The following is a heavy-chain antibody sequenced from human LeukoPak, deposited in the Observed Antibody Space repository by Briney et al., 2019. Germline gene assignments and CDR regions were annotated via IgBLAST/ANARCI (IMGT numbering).Heavy chain of an antibody. V-gene: IGHV1-69*05. CDR3: AREESRGYYYVYYFDY. J-gene: IGHJ4*02. Sequence: SVKVSCKASGGTFSSYAISWVRQAPGQGLEWMGRIIPIFGTANYAQKFQGRVTITTDESTSTAYMELSSLRSEDTAVYYCAREESRGYYYVYYFDYWGQGTLVTVSS. CDR1: GGTFSSYA. CDR2: IIPIFGTA. D-gene: IGHD3-22*01.